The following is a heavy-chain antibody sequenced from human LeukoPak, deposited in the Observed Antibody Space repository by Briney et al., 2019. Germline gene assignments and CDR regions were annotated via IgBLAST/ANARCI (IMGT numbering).Heavy chain of an antibody. J-gene: IGHJ4*02. CDR2: IYHSGST. D-gene: IGHD3-10*01. Sequence: SGTLSLTCAVSGGSISSSNWWSWVRQPPGKGLEWIGEIYHSGSTNYNPSLKSRVTISVDKSKNQFSLKLSSVTAADTAVYYCARGAPMVRGVISFDYWGQGTLVTVSS. CDR3: ARGAPMVRGVISFDY. CDR1: GGSISSSNW. V-gene: IGHV4-4*02.